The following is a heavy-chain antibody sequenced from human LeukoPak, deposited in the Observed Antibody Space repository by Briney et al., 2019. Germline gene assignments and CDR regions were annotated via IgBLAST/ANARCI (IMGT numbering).Heavy chain of an antibody. CDR1: GGTFSSYA. Sequence: ASVKVSCKASGGTFSSYAISWVRQAPGQGLEWMGIINPSGGSTSYAQKFQGRVTMTRDTSTSTVYMELSSLRSEDTAVYYCARGPGYGHYFDYWGQGTLVTVSS. J-gene: IGHJ4*02. V-gene: IGHV1-46*01. CDR2: INPSGGST. D-gene: IGHD1-1*01. CDR3: ARGPGYGHYFDY.